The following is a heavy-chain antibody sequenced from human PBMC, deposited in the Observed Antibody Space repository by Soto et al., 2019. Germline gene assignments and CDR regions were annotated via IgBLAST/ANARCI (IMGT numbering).Heavy chain of an antibody. D-gene: IGHD5-12*01. CDR1: GFSLSTSGVG. CDR3: AHRSITSGATRPFDY. J-gene: IGHJ4*02. V-gene: IGHV2-5*02. Sequence: QITLKESGPTLVKPTQTLTLTCTVSGFSLSTSGVGVGWIRQPPGKALEWLALIYWDDDNYYSPSLKGRLTITKDTSKNQVVLTMTNMDPVDTATYYCAHRSITSGATRPFDYWGQGTLVTVSS. CDR2: IYWDDDN.